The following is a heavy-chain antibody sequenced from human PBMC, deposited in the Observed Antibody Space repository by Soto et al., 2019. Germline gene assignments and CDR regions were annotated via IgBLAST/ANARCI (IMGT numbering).Heavy chain of an antibody. D-gene: IGHD2-21*01. CDR2: MNPNRGNT. CDR3: ARSVVAVIAFGYQYYGMDA. J-gene: IGHJ6*02. CDR1: GYTFTSHD. Sequence: QVQLVQSGAEVKKPGASVKVSCKASGYTFTSHDINWVRQATGQGLEWMGWMNPNRGNTGYAQKFQGRVTMTRSTSISTAYMELSSLRSEDTAVYYCARSVVAVIAFGYQYYGMDAWGQGTTVTVS. V-gene: IGHV1-8*01.